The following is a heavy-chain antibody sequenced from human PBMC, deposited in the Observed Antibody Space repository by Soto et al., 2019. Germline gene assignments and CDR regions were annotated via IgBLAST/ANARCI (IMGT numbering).Heavy chain of an antibody. D-gene: IGHD6-19*01. CDR1: GFTFSDYA. Sequence: VQLVESGGGVVQPGRSLRLSCAASGFTFSDYAMHWVRQAPGKGLEWVAVVSHDGRNTHYADSVKGRFTISRASSKTTVPMEMTSLRAEDTAFYYCAKGGRQWLVTSDFNYWGQGALVTVSS. J-gene: IGHJ4*02. CDR2: VSHDGRNT. CDR3: AKGGRQWLVTSDFNY. V-gene: IGHV3-30*18.